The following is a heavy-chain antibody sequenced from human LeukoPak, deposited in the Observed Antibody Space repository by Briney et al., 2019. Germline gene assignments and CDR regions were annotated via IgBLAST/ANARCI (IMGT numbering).Heavy chain of an antibody. CDR2: IYYSGST. V-gene: IGHV4-39*01. CDR3: AKHSRRIIMSCLDY. Sequence: SETLSLTCTVSGDSISSNSYYWGWIRQPPGKGLEWLGSIYYSGSTYYNPFLKSRVTISVDTSKNQFSLKLSSVTAADTAVYYCAKHSRRIIMSCLDYWGQGTLVTVSS. CDR1: GDSISSNSYY. J-gene: IGHJ4*02. D-gene: IGHD3-10*02.